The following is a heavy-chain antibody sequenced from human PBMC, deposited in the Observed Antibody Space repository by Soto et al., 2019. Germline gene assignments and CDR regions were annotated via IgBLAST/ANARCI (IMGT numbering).Heavy chain of an antibody. CDR3: ARDADSSGLHY. V-gene: IGHV3-53*01. CDR2: IYPAGPT. D-gene: IGHD6-19*01. J-gene: IGHJ4*02. CDR1: GFTVSGMF. Sequence: PGGSLRLSCAASGFTVSGMFMNWVRQAPGKGLEWVSVIYPAGPTYYADSVKGRFTISRDNSKNTLFLQLNNLRAEDTAVYYCARDADSSGLHYWGQGIPVPVSS.